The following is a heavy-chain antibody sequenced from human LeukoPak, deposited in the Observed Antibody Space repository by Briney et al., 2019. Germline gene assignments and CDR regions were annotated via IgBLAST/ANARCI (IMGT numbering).Heavy chain of an antibody. D-gene: IGHD6-6*01. Sequence: PGRSLRLSCAASGFTFTSYGMSWVRQAPGKRLEWVSGISGCGDATYYADSVKGRFTISRDNSKNTLYLQMNSLRAEETAVYYCAKLRGLSSSSENNWFDPWGQGTLVTVSS. CDR1: GFTFTSYG. V-gene: IGHV3-23*01. CDR2: ISGCGDAT. J-gene: IGHJ5*02. CDR3: AKLRGLSSSSENNWFDP.